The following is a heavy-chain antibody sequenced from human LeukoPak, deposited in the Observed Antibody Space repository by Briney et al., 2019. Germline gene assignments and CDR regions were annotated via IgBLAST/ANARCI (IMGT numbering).Heavy chain of an antibody. CDR1: GGSISSSSYY. Sequence: SETLSLTCTVSGGSISSSSYYWGWIRQPPGKGLEWIGSIYYSGSTYYNPSLKSRVTISVDTSKNQFSLKLSSVTAADTAVYYCARVEVVPAATPSFDYWGQGTLVTVSS. V-gene: IGHV4-39*07. J-gene: IGHJ4*02. D-gene: IGHD2-2*01. CDR3: ARVEVVPAATPSFDY. CDR2: IYYSGST.